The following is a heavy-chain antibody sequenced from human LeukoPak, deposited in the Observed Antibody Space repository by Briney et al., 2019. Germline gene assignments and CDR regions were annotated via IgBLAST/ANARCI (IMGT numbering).Heavy chain of an antibody. J-gene: IGHJ3*02. V-gene: IGHV1-69*13. CDR2: IIPIFGSA. D-gene: IGHD5-24*01. Sequence: GASVKVSCKASGGTFSSYAISWVRQAPGQGLEWMGGIIPIFGSANYAQKFQGRVTITADESTSTAYMELSSLRSEDTALYYCARDHKGGDGADAFDIWGHGTMVTVFS. CDR1: GGTFSSYA. CDR3: ARDHKGGDGADAFDI.